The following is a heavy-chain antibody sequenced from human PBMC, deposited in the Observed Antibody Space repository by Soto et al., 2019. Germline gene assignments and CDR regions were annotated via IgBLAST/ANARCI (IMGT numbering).Heavy chain of an antibody. CDR2: VSNKNGVT. D-gene: IGHD2-8*02. J-gene: IGHJ4*02. Sequence: ASVNVSCKTSGYTFSNYDFSWVRQAPGQGLEWMGWVSNKNGVTNYAEKFRDRVTMTTDTSTNTIYMELRSLRSDDTAVYFCARERLNTGWYGFDHWGQGTQVTVSS. CDR1: GYTFSNYD. V-gene: IGHV1-18*04. CDR3: ARERLNTGWYGFDH.